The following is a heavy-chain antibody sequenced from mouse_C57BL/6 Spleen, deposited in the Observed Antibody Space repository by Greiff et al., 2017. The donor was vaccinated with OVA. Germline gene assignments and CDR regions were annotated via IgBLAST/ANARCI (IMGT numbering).Heavy chain of an antibody. CDR3: ARPWVDY. CDR1: GYTFTSYD. Sequence: VQLVESGPELVKPGASVKLSCKASGYTFTSYDINWVKQRPGQGLEWIGWIYPRDGSTKYNEKFKGKATLTVDTSSSTAYMELHSLTSEDSAVYFGARPWVDYWGQGTTLTVSS. J-gene: IGHJ2*01. CDR2: IYPRDGST. D-gene: IGHD4-1*01. V-gene: IGHV1-85*01.